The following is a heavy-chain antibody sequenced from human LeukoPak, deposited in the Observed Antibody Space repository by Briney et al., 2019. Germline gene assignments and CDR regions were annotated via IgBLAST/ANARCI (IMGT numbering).Heavy chain of an antibody. CDR3: ATTNDGGGYQWGDFFDF. D-gene: IGHD3-22*01. Sequence: EASVKVSCKASGGTSNSHAISWVRQAPGQGLEWMGRIIPNLGTTNRAQNFQDRVTLTADKSTNTAYMELTSLTSDGTAVYYCATTNDGGGYQWGDFFDFWGQGTLVTVSS. CDR1: GGTSNSHA. J-gene: IGHJ4*02. V-gene: IGHV1-69*04. CDR2: IIPNLGTT.